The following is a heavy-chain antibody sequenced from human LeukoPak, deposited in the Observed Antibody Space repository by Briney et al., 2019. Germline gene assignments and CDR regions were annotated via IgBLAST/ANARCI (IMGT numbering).Heavy chain of an antibody. CDR2: IKQDGSEK. Sequence: GGSLRLSCAASGFTFSSYWMSWVRQAPGKGLEWVANIKQDGSEKYYVDSVKGRFTISRDNAKNSLYLQMNSLRAEDTAVYYCASAYYYDSSGSPGDFDYGGQGTLVTVSS. CDR3: ASAYYYDSSGSPGDFDY. J-gene: IGHJ4*02. D-gene: IGHD3-22*01. V-gene: IGHV3-7*01. CDR1: GFTFSSYW.